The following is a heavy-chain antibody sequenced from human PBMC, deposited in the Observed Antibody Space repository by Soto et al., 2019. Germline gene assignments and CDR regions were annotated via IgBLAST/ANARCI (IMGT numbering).Heavy chain of an antibody. CDR2: IKSSTDGGST. CDR1: GFTFSNSW. Sequence: EVQLVESGGGLVEPGGSLRLSCAASGFTFSNSWMTWVRQAPGKGLEWVGRIKSSTDGGSTDYAAPVKGRFTISRDDSKNTLCLQMNSLKTEDTAMYDCVTGKNSGWFEYYFDYWGLGTLLTVSS. J-gene: IGHJ4*02. CDR3: VTGKNSGWFEYYFDY. V-gene: IGHV3-15*01. D-gene: IGHD6-19*01.